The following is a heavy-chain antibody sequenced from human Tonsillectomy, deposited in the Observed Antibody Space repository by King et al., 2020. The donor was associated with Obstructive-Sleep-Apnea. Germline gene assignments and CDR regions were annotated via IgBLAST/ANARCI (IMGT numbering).Heavy chain of an antibody. CDR2: IYYSGST. CDR3: ARGLLTTFGVVTGLFDP. V-gene: IGHV4-39*07. CDR1: GGSISSSSYY. D-gene: IGHD3-3*01. J-gene: IGHJ5*02. Sequence: QLQESGPGLVKPSETLSLTCTVSGGSISSSSYYWGWIRQPPGKGLEWIGSIYYSGSTYYNPSLKSRVTISVDTSKNQFSLKLSSVTAADTAVYYCARGLLTTFGVVTGLFDPWGQGTLVTVSS.